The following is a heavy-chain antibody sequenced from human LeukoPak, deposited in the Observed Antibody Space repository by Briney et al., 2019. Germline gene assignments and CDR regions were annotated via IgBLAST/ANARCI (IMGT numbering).Heavy chain of an antibody. V-gene: IGHV4-39*01. Sequence: SETLSLTCTVSGGSISSSSYYWGWIRQPPGKGLEWIGSIYYSGSTYYNPSLKSRVTISVDTSKNQFSLKLSSVTAADTAVYYCARQVVVPAAMPLDWFDPWGQGTLVTVSS. D-gene: IGHD2-2*01. CDR2: IYYSGST. CDR1: GGSISSSSYY. J-gene: IGHJ5*02. CDR3: ARQVVVPAAMPLDWFDP.